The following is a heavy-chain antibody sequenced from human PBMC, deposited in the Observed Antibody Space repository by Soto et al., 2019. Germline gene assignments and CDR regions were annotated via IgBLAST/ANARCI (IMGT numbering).Heavy chain of an antibody. D-gene: IGHD1-26*01. CDR3: AKNSEWELLSFLFDY. V-gene: IGHV3-30*18. Sequence: PGGSLRLSCAASGFTFSSYGMHWVRQAPGKGLEWVAVISYDGSNKYYADSVKGRFTISRDNSKNTLYLQMNSLRAEDTAVYYCAKNSEWELLSFLFDYWGQGTLVTVSS. CDR2: ISYDGSNK. CDR1: GFTFSSYG. J-gene: IGHJ4*02.